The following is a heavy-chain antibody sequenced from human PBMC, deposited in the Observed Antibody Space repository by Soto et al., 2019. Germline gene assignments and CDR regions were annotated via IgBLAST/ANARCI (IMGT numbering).Heavy chain of an antibody. D-gene: IGHD2-21*02. J-gene: IGHJ5*02. Sequence: VQLVQSGAEVRKPGSSVKVSCKASGDNFDTFKYYSINWVRQNPGLGLEWLGGFIPMSGRPKYAQKFQDRVTITAEKSVNPAYMELRGLRSEDTAVYFCAGGDWKYWFDPWGQGTQVTVSS. V-gene: IGHV1-69*06. CDR3: AGGDWKYWFDP. CDR1: GDNFDTFKYYS. CDR2: FIPMSGRP.